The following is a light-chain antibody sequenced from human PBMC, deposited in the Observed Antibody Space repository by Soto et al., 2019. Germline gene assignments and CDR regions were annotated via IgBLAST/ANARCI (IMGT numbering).Light chain of an antibody. CDR2: DAF. V-gene: IGKV1-5*01. CDR1: QNINNW. CDR3: QQYHTYPYT. J-gene: IGKJ2*01. Sequence: QMTQSPSPLSASVGDRVTITCRASQNINNWLAWYQQKPGKAPKLLIYDAFSLGSGVPSRFSGSGSGTNFTLTISSPQPDDFATYHCQQYHTYPYTFGQGTKVDIK.